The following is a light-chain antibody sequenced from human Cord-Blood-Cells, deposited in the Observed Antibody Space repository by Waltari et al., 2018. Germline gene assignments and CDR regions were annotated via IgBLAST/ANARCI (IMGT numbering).Light chain of an antibody. V-gene: IGKV3-20*01. CDR2: GAS. CDR1: QSVSSSY. Sequence: EIVLTQSPGTLSLSPGERATLSCRASQSVSSSYLAWYQQKPGQAPRLLIYGASSRATGIPDRFSGSGSGTDFNLTSSKLEPKDFAVYYCQQYGSAPWTFGQGTKVEIK. J-gene: IGKJ1*01. CDR3: QQYGSAPWT.